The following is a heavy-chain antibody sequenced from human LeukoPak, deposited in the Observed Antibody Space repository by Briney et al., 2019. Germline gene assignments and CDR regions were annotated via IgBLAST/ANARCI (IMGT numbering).Heavy chain of an antibody. V-gene: IGHV4-4*07. J-gene: IGHJ4*02. CDR2: IYTSGST. CDR1: GGSISSYY. CDR3: ARGEAMVRGAHFDY. Sequence: SETLSLTCTVSGGSISSYYWSWIRQPAGKGLEWIGRIYTSGSTNYNPSLKSRVTMSVDTSKNQFSLKLSSVTAADTAVYYCARGEAMVRGAHFDYWGQGTLVTVSS. D-gene: IGHD3-10*01.